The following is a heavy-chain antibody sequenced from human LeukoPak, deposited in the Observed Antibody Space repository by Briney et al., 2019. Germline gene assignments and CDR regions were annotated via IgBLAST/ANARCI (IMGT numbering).Heavy chain of an antibody. D-gene: IGHD1/OR15-1a*01. V-gene: IGHV4-59*01. CDR2: IYYSGRA. Sequence: SETLSLTCTVSGGSISTYYWSWVRQPPGKGLEWIGYIYYSGRAYYNPSVKSRVTISVDTPKNQYSLKLNGVTAADTAVYFCARNKPLDPFDIWGQGTMVTVSS. CDR1: GGSISTYY. J-gene: IGHJ3*02. CDR3: ARNKPLDPFDI.